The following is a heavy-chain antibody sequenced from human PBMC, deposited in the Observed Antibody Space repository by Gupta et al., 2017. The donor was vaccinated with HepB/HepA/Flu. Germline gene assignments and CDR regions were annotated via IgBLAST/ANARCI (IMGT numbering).Heavy chain of an antibody. CDR3: RSYYYYYGMDV. V-gene: IGHV3-48*03. CDR2: ISSSGNTL. Sequence: EVQLVESGGGLVQPGGSLRLSCAASGFTFSSYEMNWVRQAPGKGLEWVSYISSSGNTLYYADSVKGRFTISRDNAKNSLYLQMNSLRAEDTAVYYCRSYYYYYGMDVWGQGTTVTVSS. J-gene: IGHJ6*02. CDR1: GFTFSSYE.